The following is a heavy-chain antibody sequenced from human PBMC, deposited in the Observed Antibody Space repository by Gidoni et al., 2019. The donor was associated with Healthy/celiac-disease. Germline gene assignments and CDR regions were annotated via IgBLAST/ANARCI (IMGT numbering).Heavy chain of an antibody. J-gene: IGHJ5*02. D-gene: IGHD3-3*01. CDR3: AHFGVDKNWFDP. CDR2: IYWNDDK. V-gene: IGHV2-5*01. CDR1: GFSLSTSGVG. Sequence: QITLKESGPTLVKPTQTLTLTCTFSGFSLSTSGVGVGWIRQPPGKALEWLALIYWNDDKRYSPSLQSRLTITKDTSKNQVVLTMTNMDPVDTATYYCAHFGVDKNWFDPWGQGTLVTVSS.